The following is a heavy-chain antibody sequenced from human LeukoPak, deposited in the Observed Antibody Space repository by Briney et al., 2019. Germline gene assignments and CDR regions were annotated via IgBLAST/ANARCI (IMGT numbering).Heavy chain of an antibody. CDR3: AIDSGTIPLGYEDV. V-gene: IGHV3-23*01. CDR1: GFTFEDYA. J-gene: IGHJ6*04. Sequence: PGGSLRLSCAASGFTFEDYAMSWVRQAPGKGLEWVSDISGSGRSTYYADSVKGRFTISRDNSKNTLYLQMNSLSAEDTAVYYCAIDSGTIPLGYEDVWGKGTTLTVSS. CDR2: ISGSGRST. D-gene: IGHD1-14*01.